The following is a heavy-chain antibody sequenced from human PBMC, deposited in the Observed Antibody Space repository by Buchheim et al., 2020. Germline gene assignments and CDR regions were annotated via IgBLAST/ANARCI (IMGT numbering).Heavy chain of an antibody. Sequence: QVQLVESGGGVVQPGRSLRLSCAASGFTFSSSGMHWVRQAPGKGLEWVAVISYDGSNKYYADSVKGRFTISRDNSKNTLYLQMNSLRAEDTAVYYCAKDPSWGYSGYNLEGPDYYGMDVWGQGTT. J-gene: IGHJ6*02. V-gene: IGHV3-30*18. CDR1: GFTFSSSG. CDR2: ISYDGSNK. CDR3: AKDPSWGYSGYNLEGPDYYGMDV. D-gene: IGHD5-12*01.